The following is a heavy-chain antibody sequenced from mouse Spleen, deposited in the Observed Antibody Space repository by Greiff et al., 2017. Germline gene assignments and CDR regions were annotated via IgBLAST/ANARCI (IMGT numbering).Heavy chain of an antibody. Sequence: EVQLQESGPGLVKPSQSLSLTCSVTGYSITSGYYWNWIRQFPGNKLEWMGYISYDGSNNYNPSLKNRISITRDTSKNQFFLKLNSVTTEDTATYYCARDSSGYRYFDYWGQGTTLTVSS. CDR2: ISYDGSN. D-gene: IGHD3-2*02. V-gene: IGHV3-6*01. CDR1: GYSITSGYY. J-gene: IGHJ2*01. CDR3: ARDSSGYRYFDY.